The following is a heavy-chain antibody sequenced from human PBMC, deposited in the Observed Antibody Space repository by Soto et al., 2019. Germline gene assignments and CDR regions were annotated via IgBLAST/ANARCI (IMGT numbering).Heavy chain of an antibody. J-gene: IGHJ4*02. Sequence: QVQLQESGPGLVKPSETLSLTCTVSGGSISSYYWSWIRQPPGKGLEWIGYIYYSGSTNYNPSLKTRVTISVDTSKNQFSQKLSSVTAADTAVYCCARLWFGEPVDYWGQGTLVTVSS. CDR1: GGSISSYY. V-gene: IGHV4-59*08. CDR3: ARLWFGEPVDY. D-gene: IGHD3-10*01. CDR2: IYYSGST.